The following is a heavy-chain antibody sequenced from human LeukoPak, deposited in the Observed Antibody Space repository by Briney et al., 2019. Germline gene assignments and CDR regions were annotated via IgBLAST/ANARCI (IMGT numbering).Heavy chain of an antibody. J-gene: IGHJ6*02. CDR3: ARGRHYYDSSGYYLIGYGMDV. Sequence: GGSLRLSCAASGFTFSSYAMHWVRQAPGKGLEWVAVISYDGSNKYYADSVKGRFTISRDNSKNTLYLQMNSLRAEDTAVYYCARGRHYYDSSGYYLIGYGMDVWGQGTTVTVSS. CDR1: GFTFSSYA. D-gene: IGHD3-22*01. CDR2: ISYDGSNK. V-gene: IGHV3-30-3*01.